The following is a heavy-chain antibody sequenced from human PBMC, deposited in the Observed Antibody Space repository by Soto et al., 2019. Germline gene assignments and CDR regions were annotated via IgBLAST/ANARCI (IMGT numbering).Heavy chain of an antibody. D-gene: IGHD2-15*01. CDR1: GFTVTDIY. Sequence: EVQLVESGGGLVQPGGSLRLSCVASGFTVTDIYMNWVRQAPGKGLEWVSVIYNEFTDYADSVRGRFSISTDSSKNALYLQMNSLRAEDSAVYYCVREPPYCSGGSCSIMGDAFDIWGQGTIVTVSS. CDR3: VREPPYCSGGSCSIMGDAFDI. J-gene: IGHJ3*02. V-gene: IGHV3-66*01. CDR2: IYNEFT.